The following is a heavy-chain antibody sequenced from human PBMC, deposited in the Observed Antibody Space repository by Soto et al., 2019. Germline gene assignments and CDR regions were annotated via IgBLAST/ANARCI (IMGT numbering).Heavy chain of an antibody. Sequence: GGSLRLSCAASGFTFSSYAMSWVRQAPGKGLEWVSAISGSGGSTYYADSVKGRFTISRDNSKNTLYLQMNSLRAEDTAVYYCANEGIAAAVEPYDAFDIWGQGTMVTVSS. D-gene: IGHD6-13*01. CDR3: ANEGIAAAVEPYDAFDI. CDR2: ISGSGGST. J-gene: IGHJ3*02. V-gene: IGHV3-23*01. CDR1: GFTFSSYA.